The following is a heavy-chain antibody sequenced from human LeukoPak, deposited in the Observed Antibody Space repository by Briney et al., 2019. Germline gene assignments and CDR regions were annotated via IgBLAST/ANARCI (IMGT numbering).Heavy chain of an antibody. J-gene: IGHJ4*02. CDR2: INPNSGGT. CDR1: GYTFSAYI. Sequence: GASVKVSCKASGYTFSAYIMHWVRQAPGQGLEWMGWINPNSGGTKYAQNFQGRVTMTRDTSISTAYMELSSLRSDDTAVYYCARSLGSGGVLDNWGQGTLVTVSS. D-gene: IGHD2-8*02. CDR3: ARSLGSGGVLDN. V-gene: IGHV1-2*02.